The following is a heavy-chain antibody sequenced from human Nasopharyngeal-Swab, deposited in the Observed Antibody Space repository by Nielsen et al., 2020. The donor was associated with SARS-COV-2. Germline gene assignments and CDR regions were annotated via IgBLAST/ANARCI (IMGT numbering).Heavy chain of an antibody. Sequence: ASVKVSCKASGYTFTTSYMHWVRQAPGQGLEWMGIINPSGGSTNYAQKFQGRVTMTRDTSTSTVCMELSSLRSEDTAGYYCARHSSLLMDVWGKGTTVTVSS. CDR3: ARHSSLLMDV. D-gene: IGHD3-22*01. J-gene: IGHJ6*03. CDR1: GYTFTTSY. V-gene: IGHV1-46*01. CDR2: INPSGGST.